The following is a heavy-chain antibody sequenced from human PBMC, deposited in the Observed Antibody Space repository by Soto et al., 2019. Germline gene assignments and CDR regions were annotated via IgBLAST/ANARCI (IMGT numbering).Heavy chain of an antibody. Sequence: QVQLVESGGGLVKPGGSQRLSCAASGFTFSDYYMSWIRQAPGKGLEWVSYIGSSSSYTNYADSVKGRFTISRDNAKNSLYLQMNSLRAEDTAVYYCARDADILTGSDAFDIWGQGTMVTVSS. V-gene: IGHV3-11*05. J-gene: IGHJ3*02. CDR2: IGSSSSYT. CDR3: ARDADILTGSDAFDI. CDR1: GFTFSDYY. D-gene: IGHD3-9*01.